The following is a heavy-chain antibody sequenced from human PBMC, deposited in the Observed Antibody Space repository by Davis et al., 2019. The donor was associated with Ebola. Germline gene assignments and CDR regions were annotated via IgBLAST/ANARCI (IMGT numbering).Heavy chain of an antibody. CDR3: ARITLFGDAFDY. CDR1: KYTLSGYY. V-gene: IGHV1-46*01. D-gene: IGHD3-3*01. Sequence: ASVKVFCKSSKYTLSGYYIHWVRQAPGQGLEWMGMFNPGGRSTTIAQKFQGRVTMTRDTSTTTVYMDLSSLESEDTAVYYCARITLFGDAFDYWGQGTLVTVSS. J-gene: IGHJ4*02. CDR2: FNPGGRST.